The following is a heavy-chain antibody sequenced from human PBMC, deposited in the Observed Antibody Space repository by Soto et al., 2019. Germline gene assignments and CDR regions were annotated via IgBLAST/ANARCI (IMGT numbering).Heavy chain of an antibody. CDR1: GGTFGSDA. V-gene: IGHV1-69*01. J-gene: IGHJ6*02. D-gene: IGHD2-2*01. Sequence: QVQLVQSGAEVKKPGSSVKVSCKASGGTFGSDAISWVRQAPGQGLEWMGGIIPIPGTANYAQKFQGRVTIAADESTSTASMELSSLRSEDTAVYYCARSQGSSTSLEIYYYYYYGMDVWCQGTTVTVSS. CDR3: ARSQGSSTSLEIYYYYYYGMDV. CDR2: IIPIPGTA.